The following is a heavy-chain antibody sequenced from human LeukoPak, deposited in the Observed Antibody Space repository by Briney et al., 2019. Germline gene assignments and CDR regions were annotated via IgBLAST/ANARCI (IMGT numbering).Heavy chain of an antibody. CDR3: ARQGKVVRGAIIKPYYYYYMDV. D-gene: IGHD3-10*01. CDR1: GGSFSGYY. J-gene: IGHJ6*03. V-gene: IGHV4-34*01. CDR2: INHSGST. Sequence: PSETLSLTCAVYGGSFSGYYWSWIRQPPGKGLEWIGEINHSGSTNYNPSLKSRVTISVDTSKNQFSLKLSSVTAADTAVYYCARQGKVVRGAIIKPYYYYYMDVWGKGTTVTISS.